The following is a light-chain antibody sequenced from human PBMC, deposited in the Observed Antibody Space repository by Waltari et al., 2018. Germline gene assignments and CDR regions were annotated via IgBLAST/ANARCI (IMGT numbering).Light chain of an antibody. J-gene: IGKJ1*01. CDR2: KAS. CDR1: QTVSAW. Sequence: DIQMTQSPSTLSASVGDTVTITCRASQTVSAWLAWYQQKPRNAPKLLIYKASNLKSGFPSRFSGSGAGTEFTLTISSLQPDDFATYYCQHYNNYSGTFGQGTRVELK. V-gene: IGKV1-5*03. CDR3: QHYNNYSGT.